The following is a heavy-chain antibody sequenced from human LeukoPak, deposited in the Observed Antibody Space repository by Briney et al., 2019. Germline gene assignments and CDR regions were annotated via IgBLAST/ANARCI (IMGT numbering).Heavy chain of an antibody. Sequence: PGGSLRLSCAASGFTFSSDWMHWVRQAPGKGLVWVSRINGDGISTFYADSVKGRFSISRDNAKSTLYLQMNSLRAEDTAVYYCTRGRGNSYGYFDSRGQGTLVTVSS. CDR1: GFTFSSDW. J-gene: IGHJ4*02. CDR3: TRGRGNSYGYFDS. V-gene: IGHV3-74*01. CDR2: INGDGIST. D-gene: IGHD5-18*01.